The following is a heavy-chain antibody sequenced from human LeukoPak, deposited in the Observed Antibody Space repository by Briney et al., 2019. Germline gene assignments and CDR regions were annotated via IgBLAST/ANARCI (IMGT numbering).Heavy chain of an antibody. V-gene: IGHV3-7*01. CDR1: GFTFSSYW. D-gene: IGHD1-26*01. CDR2: IKQDGSEK. Sequence: QPGGSLRLSCAASGFTFSSYWMSWVRQAPGKGLEWVANIKQDGSEKYYVDSVKGRFTIYRDNAKNSLYLQMNSLRAEDTAVYYCAREGGSYYSNWFDPWGQGTLVTVSS. J-gene: IGHJ5*02. CDR3: AREGGSYYSNWFDP.